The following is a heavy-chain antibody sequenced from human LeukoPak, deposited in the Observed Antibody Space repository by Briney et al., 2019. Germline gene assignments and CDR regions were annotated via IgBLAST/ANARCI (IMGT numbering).Heavy chain of an antibody. Sequence: GASVKVSCKASGGTFSSYAISWVRQAPGQGLGWMGGIIPIFGTANYAQKFQGRVTITTDESTSTAYMELSSLRSEDTAVYYCARDPPYSSSSNWFDPWGQGTLVTVSS. CDR3: ARDPPYSSSSNWFDP. CDR2: IIPIFGTA. J-gene: IGHJ5*02. D-gene: IGHD6-13*01. V-gene: IGHV1-69*05. CDR1: GGTFSSYA.